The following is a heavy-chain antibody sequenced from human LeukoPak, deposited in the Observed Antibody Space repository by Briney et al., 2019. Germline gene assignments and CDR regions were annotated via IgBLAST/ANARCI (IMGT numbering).Heavy chain of an antibody. J-gene: IGHJ3*02. CDR2: ISYDGSNK. Sequence: GRSLRLSCAASGFTFSSYGMHWVRQAPGKGLEWVAVISYDGSNKYYADSVKGRFTISRDNSKNTLYLQMNSLRAEDTAVYYCARAPRRITMVRGVIINDAFDIWGQGTMVTVSS. CDR3: ARAPRRITMVRGVIINDAFDI. D-gene: IGHD3-10*01. V-gene: IGHV3-30*03. CDR1: GFTFSSYG.